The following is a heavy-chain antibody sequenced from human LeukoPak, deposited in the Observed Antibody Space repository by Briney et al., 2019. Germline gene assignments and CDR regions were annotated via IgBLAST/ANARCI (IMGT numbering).Heavy chain of an antibody. Sequence: GGSLRLSCAASGVTFSSYGMHWVRQAPGKGLEWVALISSDGNDKLYGNSVKGRFTVSRDDSKSTLYLQMNSLRAEDTAVYYCTTKVIRGDSGDDYDDWGQGTLVTVSS. V-gene: IGHV3-30*03. J-gene: IGHJ4*02. CDR3: TTKVIRGDSGDDYDD. D-gene: IGHD5-12*01. CDR2: ISSDGNDK. CDR1: GVTFSSYG.